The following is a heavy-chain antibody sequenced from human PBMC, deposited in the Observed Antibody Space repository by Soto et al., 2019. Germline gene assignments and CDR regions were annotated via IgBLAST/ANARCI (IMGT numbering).Heavy chain of an antibody. Sequence: ASVKVSCKASGYTFTSYGISWVRQAPGQGLEWMGWISAYNGNTNYAQKLQGRVTMTTDTSTSTAYMELRSLISDDTAVYYCARDLTYYYDSSCYYDAFDIWGQGTMVTVSS. J-gene: IGHJ3*02. CDR1: GYTFTSYG. CDR3: ARDLTYYYDSSCYYDAFDI. V-gene: IGHV1-18*01. D-gene: IGHD3-22*01. CDR2: ISAYNGNT.